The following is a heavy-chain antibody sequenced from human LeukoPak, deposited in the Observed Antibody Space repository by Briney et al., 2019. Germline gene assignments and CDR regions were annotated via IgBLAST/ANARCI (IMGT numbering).Heavy chain of an antibody. CDR1: GYTFTNYY. D-gene: IGHD3-22*01. J-gene: IGHJ1*01. V-gene: IGHV1-46*01. CDR2: INPSGGST. Sequence: ASVKVSCKASGYTFTNYYMHWVRQAPGQGLEWMGIINPSGGSTTYAEKFQDRVTMTRDTSTSTVYMELSSLRSEDTAVYYCARGGYYDSSGYYYVGYFHHWGQGTLVTVSS. CDR3: ARGGYYDSSGYYYVGYFHH.